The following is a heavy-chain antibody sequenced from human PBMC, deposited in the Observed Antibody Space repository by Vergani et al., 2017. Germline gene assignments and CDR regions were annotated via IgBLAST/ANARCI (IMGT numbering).Heavy chain of an antibody. CDR1: GYTLTELS. CDR3: ATGNTKGYCSSTSCYSSYDY. Sequence: QVQLVQSGAEVKKPGASVKVSCKVSGYTLTELSMHWVRQAPGKGLEWMGGFDPEDGETIYAQKFQGRVTMTEDTSTDTAYMALSSLRSEDTAVYYCATGNTKGYCSSTSCYSSYDYWGQGTLVTVSS. V-gene: IGHV1-24*01. CDR2: FDPEDGET. J-gene: IGHJ4*02. D-gene: IGHD2-2*01.